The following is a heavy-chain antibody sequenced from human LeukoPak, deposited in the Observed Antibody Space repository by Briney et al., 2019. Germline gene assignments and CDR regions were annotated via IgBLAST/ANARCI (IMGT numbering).Heavy chain of an antibody. V-gene: IGHV3-30*03. CDR1: GFTFSTYG. Sequence: GGSLRLSCAASGFTFSTYGLHWVRQAPGKGLEWVAVILYDGSNKYYADSVKGRFTISRDNSKNTLCLQMNSLRAEDTAVYYCARDATRGYSYGFPFDYWGQGTLVTASS. CDR3: ARDATRGYSYGFPFDY. J-gene: IGHJ4*02. CDR2: ILYDGSNK. D-gene: IGHD5-18*01.